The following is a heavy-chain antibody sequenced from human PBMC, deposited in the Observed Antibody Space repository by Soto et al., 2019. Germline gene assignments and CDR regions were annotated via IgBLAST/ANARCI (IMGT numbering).Heavy chain of an antibody. CDR1: GYTFTSYG. J-gene: IGHJ6*02. CDR2: ISAYNGNT. D-gene: IGHD3-3*01. V-gene: IGHV1-18*01. Sequence: ASVKVSCKASGYTFTSYGISWVRQAPGQGLEWMGWISAYNGNTNYAQKLQGRVTMTTDTSTSTAYMELRSLRSDDTAVYYCARSDTIFGVVTGMDVWGQGTTVTVSS. CDR3: ARSDTIFGVVTGMDV.